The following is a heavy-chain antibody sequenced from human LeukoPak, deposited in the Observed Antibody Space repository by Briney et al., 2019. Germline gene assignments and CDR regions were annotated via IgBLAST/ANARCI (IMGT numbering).Heavy chain of an antibody. Sequence: ASVKVSCKASGYTFTGYYMHWVRQAPGQGLEWMGRVNPHSGGTNHAQKFQGRLTMTRDTSISTAYMELSWLRSDDTALYYCATGVNSGSYYYFDYWGQGTLVTVSS. CDR3: ATGVNSGSYYYFDY. D-gene: IGHD1-26*01. V-gene: IGHV1-2*06. J-gene: IGHJ4*02. CDR2: VNPHSGGT. CDR1: GYTFTGYY.